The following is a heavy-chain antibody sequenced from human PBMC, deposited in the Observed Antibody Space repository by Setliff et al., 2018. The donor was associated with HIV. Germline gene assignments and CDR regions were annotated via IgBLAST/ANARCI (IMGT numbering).Heavy chain of an antibody. D-gene: IGHD2-8*02. CDR3: ARVQVGDPYYSYYYMDV. Sequence: ASVKVSCKASGYTFSNYVMQWVRQAPGQRLEWMGWINVGNGNTKYSEKFQGRVTITRDTSASTAYMELNSLRSEDTAVYYCARVQVGDPYYSYYYMDVWGEGTTVTVSS. CDR1: GYTFSNYV. V-gene: IGHV1-3*01. J-gene: IGHJ6*03. CDR2: INVGNGNT.